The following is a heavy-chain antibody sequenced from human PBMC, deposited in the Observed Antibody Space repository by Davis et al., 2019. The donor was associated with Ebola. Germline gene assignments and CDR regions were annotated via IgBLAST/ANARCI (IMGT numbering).Heavy chain of an antibody. CDR1: GYTFTSYG. D-gene: IGHD6-6*01. CDR3: ARGWDSSSSDY. V-gene: IGHV1-18*01. Sequence: AASVTVSCKASGYTFTSYGISWVRQAPGQGLEWMGWISVYNGNTNYAQKLQGRVTMTTDTSTSTAYMELSSLRSEDTAVYYCARGWDSSSSDYWGQGTLVTVSS. CDR2: ISVYNGNT. J-gene: IGHJ4*02.